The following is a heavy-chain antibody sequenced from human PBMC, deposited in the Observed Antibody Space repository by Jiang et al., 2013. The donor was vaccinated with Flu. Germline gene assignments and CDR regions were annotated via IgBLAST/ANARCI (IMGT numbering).Heavy chain of an antibody. Sequence: EVKRPGASVKVSCKASGYTFTGQYIHWVRQAPGEGLKWVGRIDPKSGASVHAQNLQGRVTMTRDTSITTAYLELSSLRSDDTAVYYCARDSRVSLDVWGQGTTVTVSS. CDR3: ARDSRVSLDV. CDR1: GYTFTGQY. D-gene: IGHD3-16*01. J-gene: IGHJ6*02. CDR2: IDPKSGAS. V-gene: IGHV1-2*06.